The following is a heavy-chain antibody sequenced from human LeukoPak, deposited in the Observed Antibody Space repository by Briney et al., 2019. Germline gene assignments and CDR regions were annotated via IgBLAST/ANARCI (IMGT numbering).Heavy chain of an antibody. Sequence: PGGSLRLSCAASGFTFSSYGMHWVRQAPGKGLEWVAVIWYDGSNKYYADSVKGRFTISRDNSKNTLYLQMNSLRAEDTAVYYCARGIAAKASDAFDIWGQGTMVTVSS. J-gene: IGHJ3*02. CDR2: IWYDGSNK. V-gene: IGHV3-33*01. CDR1: GFTFSSYG. CDR3: ARGIAAKASDAFDI. D-gene: IGHD2-15*01.